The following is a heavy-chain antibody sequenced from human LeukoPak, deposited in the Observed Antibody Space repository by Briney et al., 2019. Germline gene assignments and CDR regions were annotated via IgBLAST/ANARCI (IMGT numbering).Heavy chain of an antibody. CDR2: INPNSGGT. J-gene: IGHJ4*02. CDR3: ARHPVAVAGNFDY. Sequence: GASVTVSCTASGYTFTGYYMHWVRQAPGQGLEWMGWINPNSGGTNYAQKFKGRVTMTRDTSISTAYMELSRLRSDDTAVFYCARHPVAVAGNFDYWGQGTLVTVSS. CDR1: GYTFTGYY. D-gene: IGHD6-19*01. V-gene: IGHV1-2*02.